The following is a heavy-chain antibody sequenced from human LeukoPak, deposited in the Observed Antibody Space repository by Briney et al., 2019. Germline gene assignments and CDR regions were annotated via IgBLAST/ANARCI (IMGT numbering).Heavy chain of an antibody. CDR1: GFTFSSYG. CDR2: IWYDGSNK. D-gene: IGHD2-21*02. J-gene: IGHJ4*02. CDR3: ARGFRSSVRIRYCGGDCTYYFDY. Sequence: GGSLRLSCAASGFTFSSYGMHWVRQAPGKGLEWVAVIWYDGSNKYYADSVKGRFTISRDNSKNTLYLQMNSLRAEDTAVYYCARGFRSSVRIRYCGGDCTYYFDYWGQGTLVTVSS. V-gene: IGHV3-33*01.